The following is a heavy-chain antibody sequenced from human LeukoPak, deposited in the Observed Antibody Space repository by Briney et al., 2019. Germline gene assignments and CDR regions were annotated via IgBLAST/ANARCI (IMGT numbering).Heavy chain of an antibody. J-gene: IGHJ5*02. CDR3: AVLGNCSGGSCYSSWFDP. CDR1: GGTFSSYA. V-gene: IGHV1-69*05. D-gene: IGHD2-15*01. CDR2: IIPIFGTA. Sequence: ASVKVSCKASGGTFSSYAISWVRQAPGQGLEWVGGIIPIFGTANYAQKFQGRVTITTDESTSTAYMELSSLRSEDTAVYYCAVLGNCSGGSCYSSWFDPWGQGTLVTVSS.